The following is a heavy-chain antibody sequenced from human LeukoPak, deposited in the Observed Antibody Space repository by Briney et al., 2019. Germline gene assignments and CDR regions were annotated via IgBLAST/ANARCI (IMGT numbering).Heavy chain of an antibody. J-gene: IGHJ6*04. CDR2: IWYDGSNK. D-gene: IGHD6-13*01. Sequence: GRSLRLSCAASGFTFSSYGMHWVRQAPGKGLEWVAVIWYDGSNKYYADSVKGRFTISRDNSKNTLYLQMNSLRAEDTAVYYCARGSIAAAYYYYGMDVWAKGTTVTVSS. CDR1: GFTFSSYG. V-gene: IGHV3-33*01. CDR3: ARGSIAAAYYYYGMDV.